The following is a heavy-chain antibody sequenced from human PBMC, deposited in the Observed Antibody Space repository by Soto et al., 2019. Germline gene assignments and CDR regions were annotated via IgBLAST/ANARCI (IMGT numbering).Heavy chain of an antibody. CDR1: GFTFSDYY. CDR2: ISGTKSFT. CDR3: AKDQVRVVVAAAFDY. Sequence: GGSLRLSCAASGFTFSDYYMSWIRQAPGKGLEIVSYISGTKSFTDYADSVKGRFTISRDNSKNTLYLQMNSLRAEDTAVYYCAKDQVRVVVAAAFDYWGQGTLVTVSS. D-gene: IGHD2-15*01. V-gene: IGHV3-11*06. J-gene: IGHJ4*02.